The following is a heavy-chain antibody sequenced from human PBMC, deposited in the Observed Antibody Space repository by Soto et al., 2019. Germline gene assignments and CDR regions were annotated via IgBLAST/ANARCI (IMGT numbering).Heavy chain of an antibody. J-gene: IGHJ5*02. CDR2: IIPILGIA. V-gene: IGHV1-69*02. D-gene: IGHD1-1*01. Sequence: QVQLVQSGAEVKKPGSSVKVSCKASGGTFSSYTISWVRQAPGQGLEWMGRIIPILGIANYAQKFQGRVTITADKSTSTAYMELSSLRSEDTAVYYCARATGSTFKYWFDPWGQGTLVTVSS. CDR3: ARATGSTFKYWFDP. CDR1: GGTFSSYT.